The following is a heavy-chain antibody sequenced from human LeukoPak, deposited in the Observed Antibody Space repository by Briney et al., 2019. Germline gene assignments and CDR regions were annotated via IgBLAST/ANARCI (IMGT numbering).Heavy chain of an antibody. CDR2: INPNSGGT. CDR3: ARDLLDYDSSGYYLGPDY. D-gene: IGHD3-22*01. CDR1: GDTFTGYY. Sequence: ASVKVSFKASGDTFTGYYMHWVRQAPGQGLEWMGWINPNSGGTNYAQKFQGRVTMTRDTSISTAYMELSRLRSDDTAVYYCARDLLDYDSSGYYLGPDYWGQGTLVTVSS. J-gene: IGHJ4*02. V-gene: IGHV1-2*02.